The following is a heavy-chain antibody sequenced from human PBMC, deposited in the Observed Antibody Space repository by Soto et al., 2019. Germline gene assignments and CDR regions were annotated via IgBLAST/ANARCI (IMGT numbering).Heavy chain of an antibody. CDR3: ATQRGYCSGGSCPYGMDV. CDR1: GYNFINYW. Sequence: PGKSLKISCKGSGYNFINYWIAWVRQMPGRGLEWMGIISPGDSHTKYSPSLQGQVTISADKSISTAYLQWSSLKASDTAMYYCATQRGYCSGGSCPYGMDVWGQGTTVTVSS. V-gene: IGHV5-51*03. D-gene: IGHD2-15*01. J-gene: IGHJ6*02. CDR2: ISPGDSHT.